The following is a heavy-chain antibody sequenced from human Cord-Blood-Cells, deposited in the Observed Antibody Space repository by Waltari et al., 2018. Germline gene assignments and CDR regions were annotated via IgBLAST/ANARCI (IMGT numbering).Heavy chain of an antibody. CDR2: INPNSGGT. CDR1: GYTFTGYY. D-gene: IGHD3-3*01. V-gene: IGHV1-2*02. CDR3: ARDYEGYYFDY. J-gene: IGHJ4*02. Sequence: QVQLVQSGAEVKKPGASVKVSCKASGYTFTGYYMHWVRQAPGQGLEWMVWINPNSGGTNYAQKLQGRVTMTRDTSISTAYMELSRLRSDDTAVYYCARDYEGYYFDYWGQGTLVTVSS.